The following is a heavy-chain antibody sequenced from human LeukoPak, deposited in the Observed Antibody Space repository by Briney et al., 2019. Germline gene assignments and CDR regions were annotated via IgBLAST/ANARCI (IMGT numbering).Heavy chain of an antibody. V-gene: IGHV5-51*01. CDR3: ARRTGQQPPAY. D-gene: IGHD6-13*01. J-gene: IGHJ4*02. CDR2: IYPDDSDT. CDR1: EYSFPNYC. Sequence: GESLKISCKHSEYSFPNYCIGWVRQMPGKGLEWMGIIYPDDSDTRYSPSFQGQVAISADKSISTAYLQWSSLKASDTAMYYCARRTGQQPPAYWGQGTLVTVSS.